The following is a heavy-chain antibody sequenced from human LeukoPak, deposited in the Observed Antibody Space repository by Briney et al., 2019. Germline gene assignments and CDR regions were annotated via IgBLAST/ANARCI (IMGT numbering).Heavy chain of an antibody. CDR3: ARGGTTYYYDSSGYDFDY. CDR2: IYSGGST. Sequence: GGSLRLSCAASGFTVSSNYMSWVRQAPGKGLEWVSVIYSGGSTYYADSVKGRFTISRDNSKNTLYLQMNSLRAEDTAVYYCARGGTTYYYDSSGYDFDYWGQGTLVTVSS. D-gene: IGHD3-22*01. V-gene: IGHV3-53*01. J-gene: IGHJ4*02. CDR1: GFTVSSNY.